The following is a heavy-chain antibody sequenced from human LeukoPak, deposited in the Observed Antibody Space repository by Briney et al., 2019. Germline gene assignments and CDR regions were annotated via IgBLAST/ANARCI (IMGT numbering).Heavy chain of an antibody. V-gene: IGHV3-15*01. CDR2: IKKKIEGGTT. D-gene: IGHD3-3*01. CDR1: GFTFSNVW. J-gene: IGHJ4*02. Sequence: GGSLRLSCAASGFTFSNVWMNWVRQAPGKGLEWIGRIKKKIEGGTTEYAAPVKGRFTIARDDSKNTLYLQMNSLTTADTAVYDCTTRIITTSDFWGQGTLVTVSS. CDR3: TTRIITTSDF.